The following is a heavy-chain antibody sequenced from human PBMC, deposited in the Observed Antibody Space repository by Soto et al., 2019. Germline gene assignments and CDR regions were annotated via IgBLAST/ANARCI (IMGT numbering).Heavy chain of an antibody. CDR3: ARQWGHYFDY. D-gene: IGHD3-16*01. J-gene: IGHJ4*02. Sequence: SETLSLTCTVSGGSISSSSYYWGWIRQPPGKGLEWIGSIYYSGSTYYNPSLKSRVTISVDTSKNQFSLKLSSVTAADTAVYYCARQWGHYFDYWGQGTLVNVSS. V-gene: IGHV4-39*01. CDR2: IYYSGST. CDR1: GGSISSSSYY.